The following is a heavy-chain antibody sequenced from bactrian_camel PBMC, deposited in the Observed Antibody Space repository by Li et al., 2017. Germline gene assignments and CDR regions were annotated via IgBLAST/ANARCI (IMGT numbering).Heavy chain of an antibody. CDR2: VCGGGTP. Sequence: QVQLVESGGGSVQTGGSLRLSCADSGYTVSSSCMGWFRQAPGEERERVASVCGGGTPIYANSVKDRFTISRDNAQNTVYLEMNSLKPEDTAIYYCAISSTLLGALKPRYWGRGTQVTVS. CDR3: AISSTLLGALKPRY. D-gene: IGHD7*01. J-gene: IGHJ4*01. CDR1: GYTVSSSC. V-gene: IGHV3S53*01.